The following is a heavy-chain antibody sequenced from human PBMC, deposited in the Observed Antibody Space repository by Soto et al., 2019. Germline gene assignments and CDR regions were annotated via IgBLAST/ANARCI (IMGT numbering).Heavy chain of an antibody. Sequence: QVQLQESGPGLVKPSETLSLTCTVSGGSISSYYWSWIRQPAGKGLEWIGRIYTSRSTNYNPSLKSRVTMSLDTSKNQFSLKLSSVTAADTAVYYCARDLRGYCSGGSCFNWFDPWGQGTLVTVSS. D-gene: IGHD2-15*01. CDR3: ARDLRGYCSGGSCFNWFDP. CDR2: IYTSRST. CDR1: GGSISSYY. J-gene: IGHJ5*02. V-gene: IGHV4-4*07.